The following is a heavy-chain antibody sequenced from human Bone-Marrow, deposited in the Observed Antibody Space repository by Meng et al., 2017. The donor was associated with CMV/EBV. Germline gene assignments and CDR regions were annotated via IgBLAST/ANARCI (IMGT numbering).Heavy chain of an antibody. D-gene: IGHD2-2*01. Sequence: FSSYAICWVRQAPGQGLEWMGGIIPIFGTVNYAQKFQDRVTINTDESTSTAYMELSSLRSEDTAVYYCARGRDIVVVPAAVGLGFDPWGQGTLVTVSS. V-gene: IGHV1-69*05. CDR3: ARGRDIVVVPAAVGLGFDP. J-gene: IGHJ5*02. CDR2: IIPIFGTV. CDR1: FSSYA.